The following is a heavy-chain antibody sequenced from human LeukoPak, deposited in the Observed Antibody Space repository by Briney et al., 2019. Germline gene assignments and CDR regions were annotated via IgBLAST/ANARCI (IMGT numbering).Heavy chain of an antibody. CDR3: DRESGVSVAGTGWFDP. J-gene: IGHJ5*02. CDR2: IYTCGST. V-gene: IGHV4-61*02. CDR1: GGSISIGSYY. D-gene: IGHD6-19*01. Sequence: TLSLTCTDSGGSISIGSYYSSWIRQPAGKGLEWIGRIYTCGSTTYNPSLKSRVTISVNTSKNQFFLKLSSMTAADTAVYYCDRESGVSVAGTGWFDPWGQGTLVTVSS.